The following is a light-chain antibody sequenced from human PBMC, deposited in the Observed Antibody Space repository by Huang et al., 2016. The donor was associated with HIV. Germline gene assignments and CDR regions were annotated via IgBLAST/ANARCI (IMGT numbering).Light chain of an antibody. J-gene: IGKJ3*01. Sequence: PGERATLSCRASQSVSSYLAWYQQKPGQAPRLLIYDVSNMATGIPARFRGSGSGTDFTLTISSLEPEDFAVYYCHQRSSWPFTFGPGTKVDIK. CDR2: DVS. CDR3: HQRSSWPFT. CDR1: QSVSSY. V-gene: IGKV3-11*01.